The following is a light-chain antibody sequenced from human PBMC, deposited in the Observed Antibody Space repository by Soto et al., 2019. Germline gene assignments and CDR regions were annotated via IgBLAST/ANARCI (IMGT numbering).Light chain of an antibody. CDR3: LLFYGDAWV. J-gene: IGLJ3*02. V-gene: IGLV7-43*01. CDR1: TGAVTSGYY. CDR2: STS. Sequence: QTVVTQEPSLTVSPGGTVTLTCASSTGAVTSGYYPNWFQQKAGQAPRVLIYSTSNKHSWTPARFSGSLLGGKAALTLSGLQPDDEAEYYCLLFYGDAWVFGGGTKLTVL.